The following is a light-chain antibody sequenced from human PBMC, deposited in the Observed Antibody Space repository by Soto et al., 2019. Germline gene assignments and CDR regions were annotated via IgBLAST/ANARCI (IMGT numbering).Light chain of an antibody. CDR3: SSYTSSSLVV. CDR1: SSDVGTYNR. Sequence: QSALTQPPSVSGSPGQSVTISCTETSSDVGTYNRVSWYQQPPGTAPKLVIYEVRNRPSGVPDRFSGSKSGNTASLTISGLQAEDEADYYCSSYTSSSLVVFGGGTKLTVL. V-gene: IGLV2-18*02. CDR2: EVR. J-gene: IGLJ2*01.